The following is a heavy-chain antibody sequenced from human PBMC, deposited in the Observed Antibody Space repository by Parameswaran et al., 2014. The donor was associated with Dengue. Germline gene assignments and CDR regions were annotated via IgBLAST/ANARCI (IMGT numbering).Heavy chain of an antibody. CDR3: ARSCARTYCSGGSCYSGSCY. D-gene: IGHD2-15*01. J-gene: IGHJ4*02. CDR2: IYYSGST. V-gene: IGHV4-59*08. Sequence: WIRQPPGKGLEWIGYIYYSGSTNYNPSLKSRVTISVDTSKSQFSLKLSSVTAADTAVYYCARSCARTYCSGGSCYSGSCYWGQGTLVTVSS.